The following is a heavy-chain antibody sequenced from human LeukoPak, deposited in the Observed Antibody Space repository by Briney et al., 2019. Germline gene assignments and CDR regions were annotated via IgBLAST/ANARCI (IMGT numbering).Heavy chain of an antibody. V-gene: IGHV3-21*01. J-gene: IGHJ4*02. Sequence: PGGSLRLSCAASGFTFSSYSMNWVRQAPGKVLEWVSSISSSSSYIYYADSVKGRFTISRDNAKNSLYLQMNSLRAEDTAVYYCARGDDILTGYYLDFDYWGQGTLVTVSS. D-gene: IGHD3-9*01. CDR1: GFTFSSYS. CDR3: ARGDDILTGYYLDFDY. CDR2: ISSSSSYI.